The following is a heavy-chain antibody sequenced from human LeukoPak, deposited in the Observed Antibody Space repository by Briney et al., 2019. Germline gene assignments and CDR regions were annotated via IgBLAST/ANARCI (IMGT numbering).Heavy chain of an antibody. D-gene: IGHD1-1*01. J-gene: IGHJ2*01. CDR1: GGTFSSYA. Sequence: ASVKVSCKASGGTFSSYAISWVRQAPGQGLEWMGGIIPIFGTANYAQKFQGRVTITADKSTSTAYMELSSLRSEDTAAYYCARDRTGTSYWYFDLWGRGTLVTVSS. CDR2: IIPIFGTA. V-gene: IGHV1-69*06. CDR3: ARDRTGTSYWYFDL.